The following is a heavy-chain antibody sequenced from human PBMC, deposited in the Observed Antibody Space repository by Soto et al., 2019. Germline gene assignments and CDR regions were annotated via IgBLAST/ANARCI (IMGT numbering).Heavy chain of an antibody. CDR2: SNTGNGNT. V-gene: IGHV1-3*04. D-gene: IGHD4-17*01. CDR3: ATAEGTVTTGWYGLDV. J-gene: IGHJ6*02. CDR1: GYTFISYA. Sequence: QVQVMQSGAEVKKPGASVKVSCMTSGYTFISYALNWVRQAPGQRLEWMGRSNTGNGNTDYSQRFQGRITINRGTSATTTYMELTSLRPEDTAVYYCATAEGTVTTGWYGLDVWGQGTTVTVSS.